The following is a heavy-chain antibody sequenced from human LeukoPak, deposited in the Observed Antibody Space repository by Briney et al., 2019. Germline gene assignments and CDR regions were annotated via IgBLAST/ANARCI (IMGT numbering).Heavy chain of an antibody. CDR3: ARGLTVTSYYYYYYGMDV. V-gene: IGHV1-8*02. J-gene: IGHJ6*02. D-gene: IGHD4-17*01. CDR1: GYTFTGYY. Sequence: ASVKVSCKASGYTFTGYYMHWVRQAPGQGLEWMGWMNPNSGNTGYAQKFQGRVTMTRNTSISTAYMELSSLRSEDTAVYYCARGLTVTSYYYYYYGMDVWGQGTTVTVSS. CDR2: MNPNSGNT.